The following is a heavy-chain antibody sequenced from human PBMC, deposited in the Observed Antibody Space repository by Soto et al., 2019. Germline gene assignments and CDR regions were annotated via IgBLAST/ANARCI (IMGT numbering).Heavy chain of an antibody. CDR3: TKDSGWTSAD. CDR1: GFTFRDYG. D-gene: IGHD3-10*01. CDR2: ISGGAT. Sequence: EVQLLESGGGLVQPGGSRRLSCAASGFTFRDYGMSWVRQAPGKGLEWVSGISGGATYYADSVKGRFVISRDDSKNTLYLEMDSPRVEDTAVYDCTKDSGWTSADWGQGTLVTVSS. V-gene: IGHV3-23*01. J-gene: IGHJ4*02.